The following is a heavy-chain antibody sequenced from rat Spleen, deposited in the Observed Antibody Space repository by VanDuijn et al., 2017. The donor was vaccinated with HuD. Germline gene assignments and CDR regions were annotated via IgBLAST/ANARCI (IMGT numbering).Heavy chain of an antibody. CDR2: ISPSGATT. V-gene: IGHV5-19*01. CDR3: ARENYYSGDY. J-gene: IGHJ2*01. CDR1: GFTLSDYV. D-gene: IGHD1-1*01. Sequence: EVQLMESGGGLVQPGRSMKLSCAASGFTLSDYVMHWIRQAPTKGLEWVTSISPSGATTNYRDSVKGRFTISRDNAKSTLYLQMDSLRSEDTATYYCARENYYSGDYWGQGVMVTVSS.